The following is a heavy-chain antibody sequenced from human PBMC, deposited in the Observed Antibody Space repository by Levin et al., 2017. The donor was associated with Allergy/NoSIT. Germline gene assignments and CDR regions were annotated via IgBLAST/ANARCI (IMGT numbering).Heavy chain of an antibody. CDR2: IYYSGST. D-gene: IGHD2-2*01. CDR1: GGSISSSSYY. J-gene: IGHJ1*01. V-gene: IGHV4-39*07. CDR3: ARGVIVVVPAAKVYLGGAEGSSWYAEYFQH. Sequence: SETLSLTCTVSGGSISSSSYYWGWIRQPPGKGREWIGSIYYSGSTYYNPSLKSRVTISVDTSKNQFSLKLSSVTAADTAVYYCARGVIVVVPAAKVYLGGAEGSSWYAEYFQHWGQGTLVTVSS.